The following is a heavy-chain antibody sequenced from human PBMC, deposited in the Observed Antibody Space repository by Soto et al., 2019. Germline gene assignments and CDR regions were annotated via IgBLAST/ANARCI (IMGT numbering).Heavy chain of an antibody. J-gene: IGHJ4*02. CDR2: IYYSGST. D-gene: IGHD2-8*01. CDR3: ARVDCTNGVCPKPAVDY. Sequence: PSETLSLTCTVSGGSISSGGYYWSWIRQHPGKGLEWIGYIYYSGSTYYNPSLKSRVTVSVDTSKNQFSLKLSSVTAADTAVYYCARVDCTNGVCPKPAVDYWGQGTLVTVSS. CDR1: GGSISSGGYY. V-gene: IGHV4-31*03.